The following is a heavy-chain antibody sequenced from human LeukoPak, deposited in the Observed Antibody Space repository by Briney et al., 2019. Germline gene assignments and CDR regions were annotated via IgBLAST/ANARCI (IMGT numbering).Heavy chain of an antibody. Sequence: SETLSLTCTVSGGSISSYYWSWIRQPPGKGLEWIGRIYYSGSTYYNPSLKSRVTISVDTSKNQFSLNLSSVTAADTGVYYCARLPPYYYYYMDVWGKGTTVTVSS. CDR3: ARLPPYYYYYMDV. V-gene: IGHV4-59*05. D-gene: IGHD4-11*01. J-gene: IGHJ6*03. CDR2: IYYSGST. CDR1: GGSISSYY.